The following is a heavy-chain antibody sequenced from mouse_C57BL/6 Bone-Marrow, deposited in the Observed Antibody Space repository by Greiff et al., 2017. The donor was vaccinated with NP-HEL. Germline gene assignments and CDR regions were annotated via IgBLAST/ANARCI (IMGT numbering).Heavy chain of an antibody. CDR1: GYSITSDY. V-gene: IGHV3-8*01. D-gene: IGHD1-1*01. CDR3: ARALLRSFWCFDV. CDR2: ISYSGST. Sequence: EVMLVESGPGLAKPSQTLSLTCSATGYSITSDYWNWIRKFPGHKLEYMGYISYSGSTYYNPSLKSRISITRDTSKNQYYLQLNSVTTDDTATYDCARALLRSFWCFDVWGTGTTVTVSS. J-gene: IGHJ1*03.